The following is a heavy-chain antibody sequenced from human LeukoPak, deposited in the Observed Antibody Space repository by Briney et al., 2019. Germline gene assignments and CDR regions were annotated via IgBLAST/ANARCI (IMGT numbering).Heavy chain of an antibody. V-gene: IGHV3-23*01. CDR2: LTTSGDTT. CDR3: AQYSGRAKSHAY. CDR1: GFTFSSYA. D-gene: IGHD6-25*01. Sequence: GGSLRLSCAASGFTFSSYAMSWVRQAPGKWLEWVSLLTTSGDTTYYADSVKGRFTISRDNSKNTLYLQMDNLAAEDTAIYYCAQYSGRAKSHAYWGQGTLVTVSA. J-gene: IGHJ4*02.